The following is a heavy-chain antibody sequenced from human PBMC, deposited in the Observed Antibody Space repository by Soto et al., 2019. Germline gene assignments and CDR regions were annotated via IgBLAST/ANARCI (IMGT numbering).Heavy chain of an antibody. D-gene: IGHD2-2*01. CDR3: AREYCDSTRCYGPDY. Sequence: QVQLVQSGPEVKKPGASVKVSCKASGYSFTDYGISWVRQAPGQGLEWMGWISAYNDNTNYAQSLRGRVTMTTDTSTSTAYMELRSLSSDDTAVYYCAREYCDSTRCYGPDYWGQGTLVTVSS. J-gene: IGHJ4*02. V-gene: IGHV1-18*01. CDR2: ISAYNDNT. CDR1: GYSFTDYG.